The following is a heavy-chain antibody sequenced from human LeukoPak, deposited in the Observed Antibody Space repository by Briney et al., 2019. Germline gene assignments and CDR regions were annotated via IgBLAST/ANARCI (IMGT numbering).Heavy chain of an antibody. CDR2: ISTNGGST. Sequence: GGSLRLSCAASGFTFSSYDMRWVRQAPGKGLEYVSAISTNGGSTDYANSVKGRFTISRDNSKNTLYLQMGSLRAEDMAVYYCARYCSSTSCYCDWGQGTLVTVSS. CDR1: GFTFSSYD. J-gene: IGHJ4*02. CDR3: ARYCSSTSCYCD. V-gene: IGHV3-64*01. D-gene: IGHD2-2*01.